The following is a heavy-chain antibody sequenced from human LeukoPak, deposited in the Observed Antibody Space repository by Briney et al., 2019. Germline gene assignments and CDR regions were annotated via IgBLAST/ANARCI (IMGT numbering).Heavy chain of an antibody. D-gene: IGHD3-10*01. J-gene: IGHJ5*02. Sequence: SETLSLTCVVSGDSISTYYWSWIRQPPGKGLEWIGYLYNSGSTNYNPSLKSRVTISVDTSKNQFSLKVSSVTAADTAVYYCARGGSTSYREFLYNWFDPWGQGTLVTVSP. V-gene: IGHV4-59*01. CDR2: LYNSGST. CDR1: GDSISTYY. CDR3: ARGGSTSYREFLYNWFDP.